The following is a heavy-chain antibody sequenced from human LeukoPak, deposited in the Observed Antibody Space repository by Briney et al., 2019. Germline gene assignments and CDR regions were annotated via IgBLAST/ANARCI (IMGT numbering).Heavy chain of an antibody. J-gene: IGHJ4*02. V-gene: IGHV4-61*01. CDR1: GGSVSSDSYY. D-gene: IGHD1-26*01. Sequence: SETLSLTCTVSGGSVSSDSYYWSWIRQPPGKGLEWIGYIYYSGSTNYNPSLKSRVTISVDTSKNQFSLKLSSVTAADTAVYYCAREEVGAFDYWGQGTLVTVSS. CDR2: IYYSGST. CDR3: AREEVGAFDY.